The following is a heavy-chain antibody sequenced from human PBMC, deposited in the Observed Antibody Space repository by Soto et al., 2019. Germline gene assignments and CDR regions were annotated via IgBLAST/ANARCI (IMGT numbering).Heavy chain of an antibody. CDR1: GGSISSGDYY. CDR2: IYYSGST. D-gene: IGHD6-13*01. CDR3: ARGRSQQQLADY. J-gene: IGHJ4*02. Sequence: QVQLQESGPGLVKPSQTLSLTCTVSGGSISSGDYYWSWIRQHPGKGLEWIGYIYYSGSTYYNPSLKNRVTISVDTSKNQFSLKLASVTAADTAVYYCARGRSQQQLADYWGQGTLVTVSS. V-gene: IGHV4-31*03.